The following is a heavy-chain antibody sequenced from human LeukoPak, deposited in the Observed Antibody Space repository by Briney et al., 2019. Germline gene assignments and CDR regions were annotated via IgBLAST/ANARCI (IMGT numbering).Heavy chain of an antibody. CDR1: GITVSSHY. J-gene: IGHJ6*01. Sequence: GGSLRLSCAASGITVSSHYMTWVRQAPGKGLEWVSVIDSGGSTNSADSVKGRFSVSRDNSKNTLYLQMNSLRVEDTAVYYCARTYGDYDYYYGMDVWGQGATVTVSS. D-gene: IGHD4-17*01. V-gene: IGHV3-66*01. CDR3: ARTYGDYDYYYGMDV. CDR2: IDSGGST.